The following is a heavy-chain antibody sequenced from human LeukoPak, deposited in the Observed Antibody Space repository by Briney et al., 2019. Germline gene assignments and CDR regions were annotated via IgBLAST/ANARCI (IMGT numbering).Heavy chain of an antibody. V-gene: IGHV1-18*01. CDR2: ISAYNRDT. J-gene: IGHJ4*02. CDR1: GYTFTSYG. Sequence: ASVKVSCKVSGYTFTSYGISWVRQAPGQGLEWVGWISAYNRDTNYAQKVQGRVTMTTDTSTTTAYMELRSLRSDDTAVYYCARDTSGGPYFDYWGQGTLVTVAS. CDR3: ARDTSGGPYFDY. D-gene: IGHD4-23*01.